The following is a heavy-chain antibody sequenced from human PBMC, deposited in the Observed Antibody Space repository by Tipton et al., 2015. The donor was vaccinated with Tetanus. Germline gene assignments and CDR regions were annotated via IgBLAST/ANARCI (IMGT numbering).Heavy chain of an antibody. CDR1: GYIFNNYW. D-gene: IGHD2-8*01. J-gene: IGHJ4*02. Sequence: EVQLVQSGGEVKKPGESLKISCKGSGYIFNNYWIGWVRQKPGKGLEWMGIIYPGDSDTRYSPSFQGQVTISVDKSINTAYLQWSSLKASDTSMFYCARAHCTDGVGNFDFWGQGALVTVAS. CDR2: IYPGDSDT. V-gene: IGHV5-51*01. CDR3: ARAHCTDGVGNFDF.